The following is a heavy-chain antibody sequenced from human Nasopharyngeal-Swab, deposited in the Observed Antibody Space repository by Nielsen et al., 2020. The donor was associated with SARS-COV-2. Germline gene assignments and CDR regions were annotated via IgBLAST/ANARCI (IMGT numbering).Heavy chain of an antibody. J-gene: IGHJ4*02. CDR2: IRSKGNSYAT. CDR1: GIIFSDSA. D-gene: IGHD2-15*01. V-gene: IGHV3-73*01. CDR3: SRCGGSCYTGKDY. Sequence: GEYLKISCAASGIIFSDSALHWVRQASGKGLEWVGRIRSKGNSYATEYAESVEGRFTISRDDSKNTAYLQMNSLMTEDTAVYYCSRCGGSCYTGKDYWGQGTLVTVSS.